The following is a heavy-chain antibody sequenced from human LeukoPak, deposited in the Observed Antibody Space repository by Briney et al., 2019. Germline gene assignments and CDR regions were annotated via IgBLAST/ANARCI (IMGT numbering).Heavy chain of an antibody. CDR3: ARVGVYYDSSGYDYYFDH. V-gene: IGHV6-1*01. J-gene: IGHJ4*02. CDR2: TYYRSKWYN. CDR1: GDSVSSNSAA. D-gene: IGHD3-22*01. Sequence: SQTLSLTCAISGDSVSSNSAAWNWIRQSPSRGLEWLGRTYYRSKWYNDYAVSVKSRITINPDTSKNQFSLQLNSVTPENTAVYYCARVGVYYDSSGYDYYFDHWGQGTLVTVSS.